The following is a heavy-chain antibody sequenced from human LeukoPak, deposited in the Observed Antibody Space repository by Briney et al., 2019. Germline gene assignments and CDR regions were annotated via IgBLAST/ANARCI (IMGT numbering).Heavy chain of an antibody. J-gene: IGHJ4*02. CDR2: ISGSGGST. CDR3: AKDNQVGATHFDY. Sequence: PGGSLRLSCAASGFTFSSYAMSWVRQAPGKGLEWVSAISGSGGSTYYADSVKGRLTISRDNSKNTLYLQMNSLRAEGTAVYYCAKDNQVGATHFDYWGQGTLVTVSS. CDR1: GFTFSSYA. V-gene: IGHV3-23*01. D-gene: IGHD1-26*01.